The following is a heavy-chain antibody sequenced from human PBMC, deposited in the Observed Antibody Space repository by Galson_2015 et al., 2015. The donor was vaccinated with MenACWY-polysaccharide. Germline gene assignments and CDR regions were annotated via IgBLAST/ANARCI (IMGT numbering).Heavy chain of an antibody. CDR1: GFRFSNSG. V-gene: IGHV3-30*03. CDR2: ISYDGGTK. Sequence: SLRLSCAASGFRFSNSGMHWVRQAPGKGLEWVAVISYDGGTKYYADSVKGRFTISRDKSRNTLYLQMDSLRPEDTAVYFCAREGNTSRSARYGSWGQGTLVTVSS. CDR3: AREGNTSRSARYGS. J-gene: IGHJ4*02. D-gene: IGHD1/OR15-1a*01.